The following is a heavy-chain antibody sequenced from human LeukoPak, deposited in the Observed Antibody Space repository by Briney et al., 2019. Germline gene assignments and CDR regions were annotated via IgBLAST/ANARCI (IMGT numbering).Heavy chain of an antibody. Sequence: PGGSLRLSCAASEFTISRYWMIWVRQAPGKGLEWVANIKQDGSEKYYVDSVKGRFTISRDNANNSLYLHMNSLRAEDTAVYYCARAAPINGYENYFDQWGQGILVTVSS. CDR2: IKQDGSEK. V-gene: IGHV3-7*04. J-gene: IGHJ4*02. CDR1: EFTISRYW. CDR3: ARAAPINGYENYFDQ. D-gene: IGHD5-12*01.